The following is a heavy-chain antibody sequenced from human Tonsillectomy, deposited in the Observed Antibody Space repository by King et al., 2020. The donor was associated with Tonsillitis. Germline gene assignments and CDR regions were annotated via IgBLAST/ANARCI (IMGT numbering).Heavy chain of an antibody. CDR3: AKDLIDYYDSSGYLDY. Sequence: VQLVESGGGVVQPGRSLRLSCAASGFTFITFDMHWVRQAPGKGLEGVADISYDGSNKYYVDSVKGRFTISRDNSKNTLYLQMNSLRAEDTAVYFCAKDLIDYYDSSGYLDYWGQGTLVTVSS. D-gene: IGHD3-22*01. CDR1: GFTFITFD. J-gene: IGHJ4*02. CDR2: ISYDGSNK. V-gene: IGHV3-30*18.